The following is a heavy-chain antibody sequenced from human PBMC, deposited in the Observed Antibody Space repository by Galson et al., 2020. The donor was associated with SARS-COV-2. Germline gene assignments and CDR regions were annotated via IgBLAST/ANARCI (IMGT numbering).Heavy chain of an antibody. J-gene: IGHJ6*02. CDR3: ASGGALYYYGSGRYYYCMDV. D-gene: IGHD3-10*01. CDR1: GGSFSGYY. Sequence: SQASETLSLTCAVYGGSFSGYYWSWIRQPPGKGLEWIGEINHSGSTNYNPSLKSRVTISVDTSKNQFSLKLSSVTAADTAVYYCASGGALYYYGSGRYYYCMDVWGQGTTVTVSS. CDR2: INHSGST. V-gene: IGHV4-34*01.